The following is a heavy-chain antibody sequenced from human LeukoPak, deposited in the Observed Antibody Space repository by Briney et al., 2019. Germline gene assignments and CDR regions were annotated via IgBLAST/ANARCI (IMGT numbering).Heavy chain of an antibody. CDR1: GGSISSYY. V-gene: IGHV4-4*07. D-gene: IGHD3-3*01. CDR3: ATMDNFWSGFDY. Sequence: SETLSLTCTVSGGSISSYYWSWIRQPAGKGLEWIGRIYTSGSTSYNPSLKSRVTISVDKSKNQFTLKLSSVTAADTAVYYCATMDNFWSGFDYWGQGTLVTVSS. CDR2: IYTSGST. J-gene: IGHJ4*02.